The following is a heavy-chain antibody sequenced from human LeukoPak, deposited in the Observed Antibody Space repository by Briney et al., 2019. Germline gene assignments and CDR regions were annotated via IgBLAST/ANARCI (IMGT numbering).Heavy chain of an antibody. CDR2: INPNSGGT. D-gene: IGHD6-19*01. CDR1: GYTFTGYY. V-gene: IGHV1-2*02. CDR3: ARAVGGWADAFDI. Sequence: ASVKVSCKASGYTFTGYYMHWVRQAPGQGLEWMGWINPNSGGTNYAQKFQGRVTITRDMSTSTAYMELSSLRSEDTAVYYCARAVGGWADAFDIWGQGTMVTVSS. J-gene: IGHJ3*02.